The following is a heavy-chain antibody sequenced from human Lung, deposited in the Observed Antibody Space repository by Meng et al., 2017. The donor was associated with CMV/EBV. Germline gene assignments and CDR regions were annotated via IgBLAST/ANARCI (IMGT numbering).Heavy chain of an antibody. CDR1: GFSFSDNY. CDR2: IRDKAATYST. Sequence: SLKISCAASGFSFSDNYMDWFRQAPGKGLECVGRIRDKAATYSTEYAASVRGRFTISRDDSKNSLYLQMNSLKIEDTAVYYCVKDFLGAGDFWGQGTPVTVSS. CDR3: VKDFLGAGDF. D-gene: IGHD2-15*01. J-gene: IGHJ4*02. V-gene: IGHV3-72*01.